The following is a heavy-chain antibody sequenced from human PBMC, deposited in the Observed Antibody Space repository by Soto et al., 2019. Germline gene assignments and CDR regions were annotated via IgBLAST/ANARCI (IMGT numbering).Heavy chain of an antibody. Sequence: SETLSLTCTFSGGSISSYYWSLIRQPPGKGLEWIGYIYYSGSTNYNPSLKSRVTISVDTSKNQFSLKLSSVTAADTAVYYCARHGLWFGGSYYFDYWGQGTLVTVSS. D-gene: IGHD3-10*01. J-gene: IGHJ4*02. V-gene: IGHV4-59*08. CDR2: IYYSGST. CDR3: ARHGLWFGGSYYFDY. CDR1: GGSISSYY.